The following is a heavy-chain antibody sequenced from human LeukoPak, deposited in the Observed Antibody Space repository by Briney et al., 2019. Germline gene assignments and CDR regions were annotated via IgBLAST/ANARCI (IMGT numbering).Heavy chain of an antibody. CDR1: GGSISTNGYY. D-gene: IGHD5-18*01. CDR2: IYHSGSS. V-gene: IGHV4-39*01. Sequence: SETLSLTCTASGGSISTNGYYWGWIRQPPGKGLEWIGSIYHSGSSYFNPSLKSRVTISVDTSKNQFSLKLSSVTAGDTAVYYCARLRGYSYGYFDYWGQGTLVSVST. CDR3: ARLRGYSYGYFDY. J-gene: IGHJ4*02.